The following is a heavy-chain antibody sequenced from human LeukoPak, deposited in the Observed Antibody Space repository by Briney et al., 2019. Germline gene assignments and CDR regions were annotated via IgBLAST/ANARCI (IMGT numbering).Heavy chain of an antibody. V-gene: IGHV1-2*02. CDR2: INPNSGGT. CDR1: GYTFTSYG. D-gene: IGHD2-21*02. Sequence: GASVKVSCKASGYTFTSYGISWVRQAPGQGLEWMGWINPNSGGTNYAQRFQGRVTMTRDTSISTAYMELSRLRSDDTAVYYCAREPEDCGGDCYYFDYWGQGTLVTVSS. CDR3: AREPEDCGGDCYYFDY. J-gene: IGHJ4*02.